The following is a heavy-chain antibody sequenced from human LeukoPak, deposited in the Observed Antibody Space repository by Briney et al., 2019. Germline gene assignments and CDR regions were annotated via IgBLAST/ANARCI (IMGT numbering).Heavy chain of an antibody. D-gene: IGHD3-22*01. V-gene: IGHV3-30*04. CDR3: ANRNYYDTSVLSGAFYFDN. CDR1: GFTFGSYA. Sequence: GRSLRLSCAASGFTFGSYAMHWVRQAPGKGLEWVAVISYDGSNKYYADSVKGRFTISRDNSKNTLYLQMNSLRTEDTAVYYCANRNYYDTSVLSGAFYFDNWGHGTLVTVSS. CDR2: ISYDGSNK. J-gene: IGHJ4*01.